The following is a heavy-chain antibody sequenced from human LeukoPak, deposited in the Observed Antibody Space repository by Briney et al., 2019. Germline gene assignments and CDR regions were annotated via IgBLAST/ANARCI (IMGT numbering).Heavy chain of an antibody. J-gene: IGHJ4*02. CDR3: TTDLSGLGQWLGN. CDR2: IKSRTDGGTT. Sequence: AGGSLRLSCAACGFTFSNAWMSGVRQAPGKGLEWVGRIKSRTDGGTTDYAAPVKGRFTISRDDSKNTLYLQMNSLKTEDTAVYYCTTDLSGLGQWLGNWGQGTLVTVSS. V-gene: IGHV3-15*01. D-gene: IGHD6-19*01. CDR1: GFTFSNAW.